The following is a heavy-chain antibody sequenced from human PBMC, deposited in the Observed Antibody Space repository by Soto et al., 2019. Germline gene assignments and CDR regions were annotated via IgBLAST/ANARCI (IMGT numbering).Heavy chain of an antibody. J-gene: IGHJ5*02. CDR1: GYTFTGYY. CDR3: ARDITMVRGVIVSNWFDP. V-gene: IGHV1-2*04. CDR2: INPNSGGT. Sequence: ASVKVSCKASGYTFTGYYMHCVRQAPGQGLEWMGWINPNSGGTNYAQTFQGWVTMTRDTSISTAYMELSRLRSDDTAVYYCARDITMVRGVIVSNWFDPWGQGTLVTVSS. D-gene: IGHD3-10*01.